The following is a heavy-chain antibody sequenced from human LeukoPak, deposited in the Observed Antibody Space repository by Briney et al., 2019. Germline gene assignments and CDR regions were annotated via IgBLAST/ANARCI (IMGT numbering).Heavy chain of an antibody. CDR2: IYYSGST. V-gene: IGHV4-39*01. CDR3: ARHEIQRTLDWFDP. D-gene: IGHD5-18*01. J-gene: IGHJ5*02. Sequence: SETLSLTCTVSGGSISSSSYYWGWIRQPPGKGLEWIGSIYYSGSTYYNPSLKSRVTISVDTSKNQFSLKLSSVTAADTAVYYCARHEIQRTLDWFDPWGQGTLVTVSS. CDR1: GGSISSSSYY.